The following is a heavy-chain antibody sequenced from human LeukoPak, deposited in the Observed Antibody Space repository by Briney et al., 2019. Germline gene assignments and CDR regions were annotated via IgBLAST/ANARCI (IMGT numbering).Heavy chain of an antibody. CDR1: GYPFSGYY. CDR3: AXXXWXVXPXAGPGDX. V-gene: IGHV1-46*01. J-gene: IGHJ4*02. D-gene: IGHD1-14*01. CDR2: INPSGVST. Sequence: ASVKVSCKASGYPFSGYYMHWVRQAPGQGLEWMGIINPSGVSTIYAQKFQGRVTMTRDTSTNTVYMELSSLRSEDTAVDYCAXXXWXVXPXAGPGDXWGQGTLVTVSS.